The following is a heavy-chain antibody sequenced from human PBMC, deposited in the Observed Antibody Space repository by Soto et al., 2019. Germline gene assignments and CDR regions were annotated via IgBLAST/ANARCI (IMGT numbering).Heavy chain of an antibody. Sequence: QVQLQQWGAGLLKPSETLSLNCAVTGGSLSGYYWSWIRQPPGKGLEWIGEVKDGGHTNYSPSLRGRVPTSADTSNHQFSLRRNSGTAADTGVYYCARGQEGVVATHWDQGSLVTVSS. CDR2: VKDGGHT. CDR1: GGSLSGYY. J-gene: IGHJ4*02. CDR3: ARGQEGVVATH. V-gene: IGHV4-34*01. D-gene: IGHD5-12*01.